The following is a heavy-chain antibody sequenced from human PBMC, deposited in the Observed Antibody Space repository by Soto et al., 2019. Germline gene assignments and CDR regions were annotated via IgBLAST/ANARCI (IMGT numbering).Heavy chain of an antibody. V-gene: IGHV3-21*01. CDR3: ARLVVAASPFDY. Sequence: EVHLVESGGGLVKPGGSLSFSCAASEFTFSSYTMNWVRQAPGQGLEWVSSIGSSSNYIYYADSVKGRFTISRDNSKNSPCPQINSLRAEDSAVYYCARLVVAASPFDYWGQGTLVTVSS. CDR2: IGSSSNYI. J-gene: IGHJ4*02. D-gene: IGHD2-15*01. CDR1: EFTFSSYT.